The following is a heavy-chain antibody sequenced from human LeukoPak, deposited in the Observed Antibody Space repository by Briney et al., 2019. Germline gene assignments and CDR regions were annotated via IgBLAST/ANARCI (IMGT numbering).Heavy chain of an antibody. Sequence: GGSLRLSCVAAGFTLGDYGMTWVRQAPGRGLEWVSSIRPSGDNTYYGDSVKGRFTISRDNSKNTVYLQMNNMRVDDTAVYHCARVAGWHWFDPWGQGTLVTVSS. J-gene: IGHJ5*02. CDR1: GFTLGDYG. D-gene: IGHD6-19*01. CDR2: IRPSGDNT. V-gene: IGHV3-23*01. CDR3: ARVAGWHWFDP.